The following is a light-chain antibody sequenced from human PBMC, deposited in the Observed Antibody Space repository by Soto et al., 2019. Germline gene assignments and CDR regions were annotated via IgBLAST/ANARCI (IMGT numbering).Light chain of an antibody. Sequence: QSALIQPASVSGSPGQSITISCTGTSSDVGGSNYISWYQHHPHRAPKLLIYEVSYRPSGVSNRFSGSKSDNTASLTISGLQAEDEADYYCSSYTTVPSPQWVFAGGTKLTVL. CDR2: EVS. J-gene: IGLJ3*02. V-gene: IGLV2-14*01. CDR1: SSDVGGSNY. CDR3: SSYTTVPSPQWV.